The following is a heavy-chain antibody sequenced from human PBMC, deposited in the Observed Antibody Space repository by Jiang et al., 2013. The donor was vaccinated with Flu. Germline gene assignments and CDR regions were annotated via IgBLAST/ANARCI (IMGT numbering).Heavy chain of an antibody. Sequence: GAEVKKPGESLRISCKGSGYSFTNYWISWVRQVPGKGLQWMGRIDPADSYSNYSPSFQGHVNISVDRSISTAFLQWSSLKASDTAIYYCARHNGASAHQRSLPGNNWFDPWGQGTLVTVSS. CDR1: GYSFTNYW. D-gene: IGHD6-13*01. CDR2: IDPADSYS. CDR3: ARHNGASAHQRSLPGNNWFDP. V-gene: IGHV5-10-1*01. J-gene: IGHJ5*01.